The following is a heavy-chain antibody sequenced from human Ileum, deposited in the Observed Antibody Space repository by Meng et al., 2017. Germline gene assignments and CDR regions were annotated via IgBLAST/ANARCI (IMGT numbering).Heavy chain of an antibody. CDR2: IHSGGNT. CDR3: ASGHLDY. CDR1: GFIVSRTF. V-gene: IGHV3-53*02. Sequence: EVQLGETGGGLILPGGAQRLSCAASGFIVSRTFMAWVRQAPGKGLEWVLIIHSGGNTYYADSVKGRFTISRDNSKNTVYLQMNSLRAEDTAIYYCASGHLDYWGQGTLVTVSS. J-gene: IGHJ4*02.